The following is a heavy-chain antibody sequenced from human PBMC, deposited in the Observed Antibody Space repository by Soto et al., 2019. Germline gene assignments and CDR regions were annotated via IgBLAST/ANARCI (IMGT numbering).Heavy chain of an antibody. CDR3: ARDLASSMDV. V-gene: IGHV3-33*01. Sequence: HVQLVESGGGVVQPGRSLRLSCAASGYTFSNHGLHWVRQAPGKGLGWVAAIWYDVSKKCYADSVKGRFTISRDDSRNTLYLEMNSLRADDTAVYYCARDLASSMDVWGQGTTVIVSS. CDR2: IWYDVSKK. J-gene: IGHJ6*02. D-gene: IGHD5-12*01. CDR1: GYTFSNHG.